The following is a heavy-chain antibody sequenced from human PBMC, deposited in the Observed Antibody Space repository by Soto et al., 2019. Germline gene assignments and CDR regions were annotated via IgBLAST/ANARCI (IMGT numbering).Heavy chain of an antibody. CDR1: GFSLSTGAVG. V-gene: IGHV2-5*01. J-gene: IGHJ4*02. CDR2: VYYNDDI. Sequence: QITLKESGPTLVKPTQTLTLTCTFSGFSLSTGAVGVGWIRQPPGEALEWLALVYYNDDIRSSPSLKDRLTITKDTSKTQVVLTLTNMDLVDTATYFCAHGRSVGSTYYFEYWGQGTLVTVSS. D-gene: IGHD2-2*03. CDR3: AHGRSVGSTYYFEY.